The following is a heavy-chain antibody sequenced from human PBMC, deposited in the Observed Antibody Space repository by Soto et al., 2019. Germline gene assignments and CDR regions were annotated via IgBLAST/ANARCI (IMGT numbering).Heavy chain of an antibody. CDR2: IIPIFGTA. D-gene: IGHD6-13*01. J-gene: IGHJ4*02. V-gene: IGHV1-69*13. Sequence: SVKVSCKASGGTFSSYAISWVRQAPGQGLEWMGGIIPIFGTANYAQKFQGRVTITADESTSTAYMELSSLRSEDTAVYYCARGVNGGYSSSWCDYWGQGTLVTVSS. CDR1: GGTFSSYA. CDR3: ARGVNGGYSSSWCDY.